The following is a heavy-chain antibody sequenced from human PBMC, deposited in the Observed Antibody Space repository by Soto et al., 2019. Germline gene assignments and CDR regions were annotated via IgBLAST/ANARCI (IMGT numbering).Heavy chain of an antibody. CDR1: GYTFTGYY. J-gene: IGHJ6*03. CDR3: VRVSRESNFTVV. CDR2: INPNSGGT. Sequence: QVQLVQSGAEVKKPGASVKDSCKASGYTFTGYYMHWVRQAPGQGLEWMGWINPNSGGTNYASKFQGWVTMTRDTSLSTAFLELGRLRLDDTAVYYCVRVSRESNFTVVWRRGTTVRVAS. V-gene: IGHV1-2*04. D-gene: IGHD2-2*01.